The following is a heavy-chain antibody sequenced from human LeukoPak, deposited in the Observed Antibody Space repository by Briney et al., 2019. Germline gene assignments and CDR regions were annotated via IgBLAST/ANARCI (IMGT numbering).Heavy chain of an antibody. CDR1: GGSISSGGYY. D-gene: IGHD2-2*01. CDR2: ISYSGST. Sequence: SQTLSLTCTVSGGSISSGGYYWSWIRQHPGRGLEWIGYISYSGSTYYNPSLKGRVTISVDTSRNQFSLKLSSVTAADTAVYYCARDLGYCSSTSCRYFDFWGQRTLVTVSS. V-gene: IGHV4-31*03. CDR3: ARDLGYCSSTSCRYFDF. J-gene: IGHJ4*02.